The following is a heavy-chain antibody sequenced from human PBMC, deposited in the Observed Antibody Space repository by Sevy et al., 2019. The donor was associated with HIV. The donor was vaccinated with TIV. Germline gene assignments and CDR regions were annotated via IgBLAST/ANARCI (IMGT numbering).Heavy chain of an antibody. J-gene: IGHJ6*02. V-gene: IGHV1-24*01. CDR2: LDPEDGET. D-gene: IGHD2-15*01. CDR1: GYRLIEVS. CDR3: AAVRGEDYCSGNSCQRHYYYGLDV. Sequence: ASVEVSCKVSGYRLIEVSMHWVRQAPGKGLEWMGHLDPEDGETIYAQNFQGRVTMTEDTSTDTAYMEVSSLRSEDTAVYYCAAVRGEDYCSGNSCQRHYYYGLDVWGQGTTVTVSS.